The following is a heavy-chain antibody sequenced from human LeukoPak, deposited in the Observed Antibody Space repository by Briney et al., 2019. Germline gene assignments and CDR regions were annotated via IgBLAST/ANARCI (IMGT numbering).Heavy chain of an antibody. CDR3: ARDIYDSGDFRGDF. Sequence: GGSLRLSCAVSGFDFGDYTMHWVRQPPGRGLEWVSLISWNSGSIKYTESVKGRFTISRDNSKNSLYLQMSSLRTEDTALYYCARDIYDSGDFRGDFWGQGTLVTVSS. D-gene: IGHD3-22*01. V-gene: IGHV3-43*01. J-gene: IGHJ4*02. CDR1: GFDFGDYT. CDR2: ISWNSGSI.